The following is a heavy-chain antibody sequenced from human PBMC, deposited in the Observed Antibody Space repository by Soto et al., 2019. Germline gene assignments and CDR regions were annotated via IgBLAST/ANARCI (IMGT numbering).Heavy chain of an antibody. CDR1: GGTFSSYA. CDR3: ARGSEGPAMVVFPWFDP. D-gene: IGHD5-18*01. J-gene: IGHJ5*02. V-gene: IGHV1-69*12. Sequence: QVQLVQSGAEVKKPGSSVKVSCKASGGTFSSYAISWVRQAPGQGLEWMGGIIPIFGTANYAQKFQGRVTITAXXSXSXXYMELSSLRSEDTAVYYCARGSEGPAMVVFPWFDPWGQGTLVTVSS. CDR2: IIPIFGTA.